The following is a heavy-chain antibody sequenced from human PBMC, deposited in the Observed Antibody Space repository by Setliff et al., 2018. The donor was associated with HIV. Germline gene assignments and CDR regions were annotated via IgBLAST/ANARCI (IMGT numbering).Heavy chain of an antibody. D-gene: IGHD1-26*01. Sequence: SETLSLTCTVSGGSISSGSYYWSWIRQPAGKGLEWIGHIYTSGSTNYNPSLKSRVTISVDTSKNQSSLKLSSVTAADTAVYYCARGATREFIVGATIFDYWGQGTLVTVSS. CDR2: IYTSGST. CDR1: GGSISSGSYY. V-gene: IGHV4-61*09. CDR3: ARGATREFIVGATIFDY. J-gene: IGHJ4*02.